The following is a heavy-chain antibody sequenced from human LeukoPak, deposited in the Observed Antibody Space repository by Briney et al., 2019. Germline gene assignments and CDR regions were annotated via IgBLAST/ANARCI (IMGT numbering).Heavy chain of an antibody. Sequence: SETLSLTCTVSGDSISSSSYYWGWIRQPPGKGLEWIGSIYYSGSTYYNPSLKSRVTISVDTSKNQFSLKLSSVTAADTAVYYCARSGYDSSGYHDYWGQGTLVTVSS. CDR2: IYYSGST. CDR3: ARSGYDSSGYHDY. V-gene: IGHV4-39*01. CDR1: GDSISSSSYY. D-gene: IGHD3-22*01. J-gene: IGHJ4*02.